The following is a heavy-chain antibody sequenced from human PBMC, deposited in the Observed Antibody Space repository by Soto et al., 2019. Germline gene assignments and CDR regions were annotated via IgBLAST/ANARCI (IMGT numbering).Heavy chain of an antibody. CDR2: ISGFNGNT. CDR1: GYTFTSYG. CDR3: ARDPNQQWLEPLPFDY. Sequence: QLVQSGAEVKKPGASVKVSCKASGYTFTSYGISWVRQAPGQGPEWMGWISGFNGNTKYAQNLQGRLTLTTDTSTTTGYMELRSLRADDTAVYYCARDPNQQWLEPLPFDYWGQGTRVTVSS. V-gene: IGHV1-18*04. D-gene: IGHD6-19*01. J-gene: IGHJ4*02.